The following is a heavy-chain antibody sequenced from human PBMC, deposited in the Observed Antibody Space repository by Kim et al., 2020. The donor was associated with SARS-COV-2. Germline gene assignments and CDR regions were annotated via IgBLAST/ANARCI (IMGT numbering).Heavy chain of an antibody. V-gene: IGHV3-7*03. CDR1: GFTFSSYW. D-gene: IGHD3-22*01. J-gene: IGHJ6*02. Sequence: GGSLRLSCAASGFTFSSYWMSWVRQAPGKGLEWVANIKQDGSEKYYVDSVKGRFTISRDNAKNSLYLQMNSLRAEDTAVYYCARDSRRYYYDSSGYHPSYYYYGMDVWGQGTTVTVSS. CDR3: ARDSRRYYYDSSGYHPSYYYYGMDV. CDR2: IKQDGSEK.